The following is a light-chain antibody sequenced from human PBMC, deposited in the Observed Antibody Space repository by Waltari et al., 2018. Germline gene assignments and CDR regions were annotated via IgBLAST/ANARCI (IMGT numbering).Light chain of an antibody. CDR1: SSDVGGSNY. Sequence: QSALTQPRSVSGSPGQSVTISFTGTSSDVGGSNYVPWYQPHPGKAPKPMSYDVSKRPSGVPDRFSGSKSGNTASLTISGRQAEDEADYYCCSYAGSYTWVFGGGTKLTVL. CDR3: CSYAGSYTWV. J-gene: IGLJ3*02. V-gene: IGLV2-11*01. CDR2: DVS.